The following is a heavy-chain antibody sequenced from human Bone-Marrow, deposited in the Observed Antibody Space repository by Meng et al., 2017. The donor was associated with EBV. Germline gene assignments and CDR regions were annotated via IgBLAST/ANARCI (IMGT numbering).Heavy chain of an antibody. D-gene: IGHD3-10*01. V-gene: IGHV1-69*06. CDR3: AKESGRGYTPDY. CDR2: LIPIFGAA. J-gene: IGHJ4*02. Sequence: VPLVVSGAGVKKPGPSVDVPRWTSSGTFHSDAVSWARQAPGQRLEWLRALIPIFGAANYAQKFQDRVTIVADKSTNTHYMELTSLTSADTAAYYCAKESGRGYTPDYWGQGTLVTVSS. CDR1: SGTFHSDA.